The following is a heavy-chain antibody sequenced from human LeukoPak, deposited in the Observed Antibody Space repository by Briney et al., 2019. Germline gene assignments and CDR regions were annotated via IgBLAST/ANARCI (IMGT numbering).Heavy chain of an antibody. D-gene: IGHD3-16*01. CDR3: ARDLGFGYFDY. Sequence: SETLSLTCTVSGGSISSYYWSWIRQPPGKGPEWIGDIYYSGNTNYNPSLKSRVTISVDTSKNQFSLKLSSVTAADTAVYYCARDLGFGYFDYWGQGTLVTVSS. V-gene: IGHV4-59*01. J-gene: IGHJ4*02. CDR2: IYYSGNT. CDR1: GGSISSYY.